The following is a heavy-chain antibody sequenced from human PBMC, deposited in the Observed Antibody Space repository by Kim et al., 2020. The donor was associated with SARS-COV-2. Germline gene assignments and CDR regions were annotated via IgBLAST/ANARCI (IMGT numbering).Heavy chain of an antibody. CDR1: GFTFDDYA. J-gene: IGHJ6*02. CDR3: ARGPLTGPSPRRMDV. CDR2: ISWNSGSI. D-gene: IGHD3-9*01. V-gene: IGHV3-9*01. Sequence: GGSLRLSCAASGFTFDDYAMHWVRQAPGKGLEWVSGISWNSGSIGYADSVKGRFTISRDNAKNSLYLQMNSLRAEDTALYYCARGPLTGPSPRRMDVWGQGTTVTVSS.